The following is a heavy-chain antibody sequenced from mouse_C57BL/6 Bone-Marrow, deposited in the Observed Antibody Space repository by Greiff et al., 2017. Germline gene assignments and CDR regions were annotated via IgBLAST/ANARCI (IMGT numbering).Heavy chain of an antibody. CDR1: GYTFTSYW. D-gene: IGHD1-1*01. CDR2: IYPGSGST. V-gene: IGHV1-55*01. CDR3: ARGTTVVATDY. Sequence: QVQLQQPGAELVKPGASVKMSCKASGYTFTSYWITWVKQRPGQGLEWIGDIYPGSGSTNYNEKFKSKATLTVDTSSRTAYMQLSSLRSEDSAVYYCARGTTVVATDYWGQGTTLTVSS. J-gene: IGHJ2*01.